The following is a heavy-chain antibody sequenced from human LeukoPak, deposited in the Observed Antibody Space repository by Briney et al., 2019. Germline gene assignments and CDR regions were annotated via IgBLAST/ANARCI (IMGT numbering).Heavy chain of an antibody. Sequence: SQTLSLTCAISGDSVSSNSAAWNWSRQSPSRVLEWLGRTYYRSKWYNDYAVSVKSRITINPDTSKNQFSLQLNSVTPEDTAVYYCARGGGVLWFGELPNYYYYMDVWGKGTTVTISS. CDR2: TYYRSKWYN. CDR3: ARGGGVLWFGELPNYYYYMDV. V-gene: IGHV6-1*01. D-gene: IGHD3-10*01. J-gene: IGHJ6*03. CDR1: GDSVSSNSAA.